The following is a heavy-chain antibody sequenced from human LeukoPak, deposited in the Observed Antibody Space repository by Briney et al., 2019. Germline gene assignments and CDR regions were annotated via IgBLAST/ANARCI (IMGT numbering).Heavy chain of an antibody. CDR2: ISSSGSTI. J-gene: IGHJ4*02. Sequence: PGGSLRLSCPPSGFTFSSYKMNWVRQAPGKGLEWVSYISSSGSTIYYADSVKGRFTISRDNAKNSLYLQMNSLRAEDTAVYYCARDEYGTIFDYWGQGTLVTVSS. D-gene: IGHD1-1*01. CDR1: GFTFSSYK. V-gene: IGHV3-48*03. CDR3: ARDEYGTIFDY.